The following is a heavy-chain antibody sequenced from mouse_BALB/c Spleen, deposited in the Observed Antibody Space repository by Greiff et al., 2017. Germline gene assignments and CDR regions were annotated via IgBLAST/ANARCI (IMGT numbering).Heavy chain of an antibody. Sequence: LVESGPELVKPGASVKMSCKASGYTFTSYVMHWVKQKPGQGLEWIGYINPYNDGTKYNEKFKGKATLTSDKSSSTAYMELSSLTSEDSAVYYCASSIYYDYVLFAYWGQGTLVTVSA. CDR2: INPYNDGT. CDR1: GYTFTSYV. V-gene: IGHV1-14*01. D-gene: IGHD2-4*01. J-gene: IGHJ3*01. CDR3: ASSIYYDYVLFAY.